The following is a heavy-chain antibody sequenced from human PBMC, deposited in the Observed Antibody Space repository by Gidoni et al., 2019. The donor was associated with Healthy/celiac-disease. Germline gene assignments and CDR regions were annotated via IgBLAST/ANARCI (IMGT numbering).Heavy chain of an antibody. Sequence: QVQLQESGPGLVKPSQTLSLTCTFPGGSISSGGYYWSWIRQHPGKGLEWIGYIYYSGSTYYNPSLKSRVTISVDTSKNQFSLKLSSVTAADTAVYYCARDIVGADHFDYWGQGTLVTVSS. V-gene: IGHV4-31*03. D-gene: IGHD1-26*01. J-gene: IGHJ4*02. CDR1: GGSISSGGYY. CDR3: ARDIVGADHFDY. CDR2: IYYSGST.